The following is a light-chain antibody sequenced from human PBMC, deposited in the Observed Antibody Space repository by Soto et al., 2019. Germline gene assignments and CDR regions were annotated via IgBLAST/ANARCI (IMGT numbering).Light chain of an antibody. V-gene: IGKV3-20*01. J-gene: IGKJ5*01. CDR3: QQHGTSPIT. CDR1: RTVIRNN. Sequence: ELVITQSPATLSLSPGEKATLSCRASRTVIRNNLAWHQQKPGQTPRLLVYGASNRATGIPDRFSGSGSGTDFTLTISRLEPDDFAVYYCQQHGTSPITFGQGTRLEIK. CDR2: GAS.